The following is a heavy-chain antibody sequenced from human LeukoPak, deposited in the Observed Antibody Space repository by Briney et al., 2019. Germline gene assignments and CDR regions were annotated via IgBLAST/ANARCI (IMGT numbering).Heavy chain of an antibody. CDR1: GFTFSSYA. V-gene: IGHV3-23*01. Sequence: GGSLRLSCAASGFTFSSYAMSWVRQAPGKGLEWVSVISGSGANTYYADSVKGRFTISRDNSKNTLYLQMSSLRAEDTAVYYCAKFSGYYPKKSYYFDYWGQGTLVTGSS. D-gene: IGHD3-22*01. J-gene: IGHJ4*02. CDR3: AKFSGYYPKKSYYFDY. CDR2: ISGSGANT.